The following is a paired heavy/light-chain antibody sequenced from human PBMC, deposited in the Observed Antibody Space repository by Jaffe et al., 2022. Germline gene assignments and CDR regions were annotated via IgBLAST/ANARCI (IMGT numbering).Heavy chain of an antibody. Sequence: QVQLQQWGAGLLKPSETLSLTCAVYGGSFSGYYWSWIRQPPGKGLEWIGEINHSGSTNYNPSLKSRVTISVDTSKNQFSLKLSSVTAADTAVYYCAREYDYVWGSYRLRGYFDYWGQGTLVTVSS. J-gene: IGHJ4*02. CDR3: AREYDYVWGSYRLRGYFDY. D-gene: IGHD3-16*02. CDR1: GGSFSGYY. V-gene: IGHV4-34*01. CDR2: INHSGST.
Light chain of an antibody. CDR2: DVS. CDR1: SSDVGGYNY. J-gene: IGLJ3*02. V-gene: IGLV2-11*01. CDR3: CSYAGSYTLWV. Sequence: QSALTQPRSVSGSPGQSVTISCTGTSSDVGGYNYVSWYQQHPGKAPKLMIYDVSKRPSGVPDRFSGSKSGNTASLTISGLQAEDEADYYCCSYAGSYTLWVFGGGTKLTVL.